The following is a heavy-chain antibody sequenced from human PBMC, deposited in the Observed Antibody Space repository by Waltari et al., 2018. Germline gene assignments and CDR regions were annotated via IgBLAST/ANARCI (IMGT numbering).Heavy chain of an antibody. D-gene: IGHD4-17*01. CDR2: IYYSGST. J-gene: IGHJ3*02. Sequence: QVQLQESGPGLVKPSETLSLTCTVSGGSISSHYWSWIRPPPGKGLEWIGYIYYSGSTNYNPSLKSRVTISVDTSKNQFSLKLSSVTAADTAVYYCARDPYGDAFDIWGQGTMVTVSS. V-gene: IGHV4-59*11. CDR3: ARDPYGDAFDI. CDR1: GGSISSHY.